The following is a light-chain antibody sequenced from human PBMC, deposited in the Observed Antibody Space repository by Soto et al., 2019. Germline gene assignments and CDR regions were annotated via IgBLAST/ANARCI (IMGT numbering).Light chain of an antibody. J-gene: IGLJ1*01. Sequence: QSVLTQPPSASGTPGQRGTISASGSSSNIGSNTVSWYQQLPGTAPKLLIYDNDERPSGVPDRFSGAKSGTSASLAISGLQSEDEADYYCATWDDSRNGYVFGPGTKVTVL. V-gene: IGLV1-44*01. CDR3: ATWDDSRNGYV. CDR2: DND. CDR1: SSNIGSNT.